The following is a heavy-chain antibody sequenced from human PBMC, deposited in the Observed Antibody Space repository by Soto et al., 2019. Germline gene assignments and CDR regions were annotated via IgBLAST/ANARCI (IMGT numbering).Heavy chain of an antibody. CDR1: GYTFTNYG. D-gene: IGHD2-2*01. CDR3: ARAQAMPEFDY. Sequence: QVQLVQSGAEVKKPGASVKVSCKASGYTFTNYGISWVRQAPGQGLEWMGWINAYNGNTKYAQKLQGRVTMTTDTSTSTPYMELRSLRADDTAVYYRARAQAMPEFDYWGQGTLVTVSS. V-gene: IGHV1-18*01. J-gene: IGHJ4*02. CDR2: INAYNGNT.